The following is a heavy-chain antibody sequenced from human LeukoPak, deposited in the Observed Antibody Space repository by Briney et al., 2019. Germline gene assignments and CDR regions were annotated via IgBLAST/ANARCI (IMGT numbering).Heavy chain of an antibody. CDR3: ARRAYDIAAAGLRSYYYYMDV. D-gene: IGHD6-13*01. Sequence: GGSLRLSCAASGFTFSSYWMSWVRQAPGKGLEWVANIKQDGSEKYYVDSVKGRFTISRDNAKNSLYLQMNSLRAEDTAVYYCARRAYDIAAAGLRSYYYYMDVWGKGTTVTVSS. V-gene: IGHV3-7*01. J-gene: IGHJ6*03. CDR2: IKQDGSEK. CDR1: GFTFSSYW.